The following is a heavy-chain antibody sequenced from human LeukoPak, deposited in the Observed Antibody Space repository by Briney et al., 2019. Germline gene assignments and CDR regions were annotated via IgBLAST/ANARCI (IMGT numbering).Heavy chain of an antibody. J-gene: IGHJ6*02. V-gene: IGHV1-2*06. CDR2: INPSSGGT. CDR1: GYTFTGYY. Sequence: ASVKVSCKASGYTFTGYYIHWVRQAPGQGLEWVGRINPSSGGTNYAQKFQGTVTMTRDTSISTAYMELSRLRSDDTAVYYCARKPEGMDVWGQGTTVTVSS. CDR3: ARKPEGMDV. D-gene: IGHD1-14*01.